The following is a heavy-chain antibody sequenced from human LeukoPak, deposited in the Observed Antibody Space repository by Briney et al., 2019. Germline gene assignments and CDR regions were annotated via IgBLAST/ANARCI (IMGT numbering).Heavy chain of an antibody. CDR3: ARGDTQVNWFDP. D-gene: IGHD2-2*02. J-gene: IGHJ5*02. Sequence: PSETLSLTCTVSGGSISSYYWSWIRQPPGKGLEWIGEINHSGSTNYNPSLKSRVTISVDTSKNQFSLKLSSVTAADTAVYYCARGDTQVNWFDPWGQGTLVTVSS. CDR2: INHSGST. CDR1: GGSISSYY. V-gene: IGHV4-34*01.